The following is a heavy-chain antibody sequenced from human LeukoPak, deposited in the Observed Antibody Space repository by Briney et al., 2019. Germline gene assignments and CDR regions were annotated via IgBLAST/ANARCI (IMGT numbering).Heavy chain of an antibody. CDR2: ISSSGSTI. CDR3: ARERAQGKVLLTGYYNWSVY. D-gene: IGHD3-9*01. J-gene: IGHJ4*02. V-gene: IGHV3-11*01. CDR1: GFTFSDYY. Sequence: PGGSLRLSFAASGFTFSDYYMSWIRQAPGKGLEWVSCISSSGSTIYYADSVKGRFTISRDNAKNSLYLQMNSLRAEDTAVYYCARERAQGKVLLTGYYNWSVYWGQGTLVTVSS.